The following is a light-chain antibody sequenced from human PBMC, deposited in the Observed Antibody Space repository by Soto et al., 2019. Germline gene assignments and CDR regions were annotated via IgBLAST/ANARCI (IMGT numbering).Light chain of an antibody. J-gene: IGKJ1*01. CDR3: QQADSFPWT. CDR1: QGISSL. Sequence: DIQMTQSPSSVSASVGDRVTITCRASQGISSLLAWYQQKPGKAPKLLIYYASNLENGVPSRFSGSGSGPDFTLTISSLQPEDFAPYFGQQADSFPWTFGQGTKVEL. CDR2: YAS. V-gene: IGKV1D-12*01.